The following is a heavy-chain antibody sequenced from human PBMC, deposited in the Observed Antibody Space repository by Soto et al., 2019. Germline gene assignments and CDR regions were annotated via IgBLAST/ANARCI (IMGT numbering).Heavy chain of an antibody. J-gene: IGHJ5*02. CDR3: AIEGRTYCGGDCYSRWFDP. V-gene: IGHV3-30*03. CDR2: ISYDGSNK. Sequence: GGSLRLSCTASGFMFSTYAIHWVRQAPGKGLEWVAVISYDGSNKYYADSVKGRFTISRDNSMNTVYLQMDSLRAEDTAVFYCAIEGRTYCGGDCYSRWFDPWGQGTLVTVSS. CDR1: GFMFSTYA. D-gene: IGHD2-21*02.